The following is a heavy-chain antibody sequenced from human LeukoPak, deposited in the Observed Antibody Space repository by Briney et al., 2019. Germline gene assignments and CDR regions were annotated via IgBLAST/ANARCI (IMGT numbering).Heavy chain of an antibody. CDR1: GFSFSSSA. D-gene: IGHD6-6*01. J-gene: IGHJ4*02. V-gene: IGHV1-58*02. Sequence: RASVKVSCKASGFSFSSSAMQWVRQTREQRLEWIGWIVVGSGNTNYAQKFQERVTITRDMSTSTVYVEMSSLRSEDTAVYYCAAESGSSSFYGYWGQGTLVTVSS. CDR3: AAESGSSSFYGY. CDR2: IVVGSGNT.